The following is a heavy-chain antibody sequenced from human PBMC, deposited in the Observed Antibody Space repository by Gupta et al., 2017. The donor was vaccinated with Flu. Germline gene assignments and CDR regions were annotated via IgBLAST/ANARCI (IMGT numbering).Heavy chain of an antibody. CDR2: IASDGSHK. J-gene: IGHJ6*03. CDR1: GFTCSSYG. D-gene: IGHD2-2*01. Sequence: QMQLVESGGGVVQCGLSLRLSCAASGFTCSSYGMHGFRPATGKGLGWVADIASDGSHKNYADSLRDRFTIFRDNSKNTLSLKMDSLRVEDTAVYYCAKDGPWTASCPYYCYYMDVWGKGTTVTVSS. V-gene: IGHV3-30*18. CDR3: AKDGPWTASCPYYCYYMDV.